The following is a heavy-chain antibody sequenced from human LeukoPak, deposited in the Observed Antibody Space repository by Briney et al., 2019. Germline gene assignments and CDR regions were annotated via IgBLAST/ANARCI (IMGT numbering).Heavy chain of an antibody. Sequence: SDTLSLTCAVSDYSISGSNWWGWIRQPPGKGLEWIGYIYHSGSTYSDPSLKSRVTMSVDTSKNQFSLKLSSVTAADTAVYYCAAYSKFASENHYNGIDYWGQGTLVTVSS. J-gene: IGHJ4*02. CDR3: AAYSKFASENHYNGIDY. V-gene: IGHV4-28*01. D-gene: IGHD2-8*01. CDR2: IYHSGST. CDR1: DYSISGSNW.